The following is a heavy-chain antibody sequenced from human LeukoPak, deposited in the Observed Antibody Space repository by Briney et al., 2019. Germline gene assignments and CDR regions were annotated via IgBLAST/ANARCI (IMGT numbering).Heavy chain of an antibody. J-gene: IGHJ4*02. Sequence: GGSLRLSCAASEFSFSSYWMSWVRQAPGKGLEWVAIIKPDGSQKYYVDSVKGRLTISRDNAKNSLYLQMNSLRAEDTAVYYCVRDRGSAAGIDYWGQGTLVTVSS. CDR2: IKPDGSQK. D-gene: IGHD6-13*01. CDR1: EFSFSSYW. CDR3: VRDRGSAAGIDY. V-gene: IGHV3-7*05.